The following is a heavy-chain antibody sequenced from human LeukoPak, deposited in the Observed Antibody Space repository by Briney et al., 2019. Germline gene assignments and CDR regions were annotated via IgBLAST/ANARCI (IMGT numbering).Heavy chain of an antibody. CDR3: ARTKNLDTFDI. CDR2: IYYSGST. J-gene: IGHJ3*02. V-gene: IGHV4-59*01. Sequence: SETLSLTCTVSGGSISSYYWSWIRQPPGKGLEWIGYIYYSGSTNYNPSLKSRVTISVDTSKNQFSLKLSSVTAADTAVYYCARTKNLDTFDIWGQGTMVTVSS. CDR1: GGSISSYY.